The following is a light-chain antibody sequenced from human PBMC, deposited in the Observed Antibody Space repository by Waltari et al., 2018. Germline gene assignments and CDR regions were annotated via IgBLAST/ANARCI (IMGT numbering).Light chain of an antibody. V-gene: IGKV1-5*03. CDR2: RAS. J-gene: IGKJ1*01. CDR3: QQYDNYWT. CDR1: QSITNL. Sequence: ITCRASQSITNLLAWYQQKPGKAPKRLIYRASNLESGVPSRFSGSGSGTEFTLTISSLQPDDFATYYCQQYDNYWTFGQGTKVEIK.